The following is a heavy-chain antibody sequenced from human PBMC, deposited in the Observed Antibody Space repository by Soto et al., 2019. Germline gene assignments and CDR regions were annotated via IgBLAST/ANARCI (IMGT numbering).Heavy chain of an antibody. J-gene: IGHJ3*02. D-gene: IGHD3-22*01. CDR3: ARGSLPYYYDSRLDAFDI. CDR2: IYTSGST. V-gene: IGHV4-4*07. CDR1: GGSISSYY. Sequence: SETLSLTCTVSGGSISSYYWSWIRQPAGKGLEWIGRIYTSGSTNYNPSLKSRVTMSVDTSKNQFSLKLSSVTAADTAVYYCARGSLPYYYDSRLDAFDIWGQGTMVTGSS.